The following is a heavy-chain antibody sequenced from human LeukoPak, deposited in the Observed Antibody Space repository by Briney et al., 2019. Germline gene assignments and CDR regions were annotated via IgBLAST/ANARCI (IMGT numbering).Heavy chain of an antibody. V-gene: IGHV3-21*01. Sequence: GGSLRLSCAASGFTFSSYSMSWVRQAPGKGLEWVASIGSSSSYIYYADSVKGRFTISRDNAKNSLYLQMNSLRAEDTAVYYCARESPCGGDCYSDYWGQGTLVTVSS. J-gene: IGHJ4*02. D-gene: IGHD2-21*02. CDR2: IGSSSSYI. CDR3: ARESPCGGDCYSDY. CDR1: GFTFSSYS.